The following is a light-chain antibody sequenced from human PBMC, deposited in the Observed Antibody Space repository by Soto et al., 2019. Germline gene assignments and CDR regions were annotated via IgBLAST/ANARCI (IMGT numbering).Light chain of an antibody. V-gene: IGKV3-20*01. Sequence: EIVLTQSPGTLSLSPGETATLSCRASQTVDSRYLAWYQQKPGQAPRLLIYGSSSRATGIPDRFSGSGSGTDFTLTISRLEPEDFAVYYCQQYGSSPLTFGQGTKVDIK. CDR3: QQYGSSPLT. J-gene: IGKJ1*01. CDR1: QTVDSRY. CDR2: GSS.